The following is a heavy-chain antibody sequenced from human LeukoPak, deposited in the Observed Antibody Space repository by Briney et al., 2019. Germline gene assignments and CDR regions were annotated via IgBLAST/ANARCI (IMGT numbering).Heavy chain of an antibody. V-gene: IGHV5-51*01. CDR1: GYSFTSYW. Sequence: GESLKISCKGSGYSFTSYWIGWVRQMPGKGLEWMGIIYPGDSDTRYSPSFQGQVTISADKSISTAYLQWSSLKASDTAMYHCARHDRQREYSSSSVAFDIWGQGAMVTVSS. CDR2: IYPGDSDT. J-gene: IGHJ3*02. CDR3: ARHDRQREYSSSSVAFDI. D-gene: IGHD6-6*01.